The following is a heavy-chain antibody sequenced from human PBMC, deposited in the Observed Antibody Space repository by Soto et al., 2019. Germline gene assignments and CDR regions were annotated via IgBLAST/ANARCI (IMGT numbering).Heavy chain of an antibody. CDR3: ARGISTTRYYYYYGMDV. CDR2: INPSGGIT. Sequence: ASVKVSCKASGYTLTSYYLHWVRQAPGQGPEWMGIINPSGGITNDAQKFQDRVTMTSDTSTSTVYTELSSLRSEDTAVYYCARGISTTRYYYYYGMDVWGQGTTVTVSS. J-gene: IGHJ6*02. V-gene: IGHV1-46*01. CDR1: GYTLTSYY. D-gene: IGHD2-2*01.